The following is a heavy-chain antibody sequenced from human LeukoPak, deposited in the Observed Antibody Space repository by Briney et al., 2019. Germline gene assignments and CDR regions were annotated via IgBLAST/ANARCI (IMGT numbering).Heavy chain of an antibody. D-gene: IGHD3-10*01. Sequence: SQTLSLTCAISGDSVSGSPAVWNWIRQSPSRGLEWLGRAYYRSKWYIDYAVSVKGRITITPDTSKNQFSLQLNSVTPEHTAVYYCARGAVRGGTNFDYWGQGTLVTVSS. CDR2: AYYRSKWYI. V-gene: IGHV6-1*01. CDR1: GDSVSGSPAV. J-gene: IGHJ4*02. CDR3: ARGAVRGGTNFDY.